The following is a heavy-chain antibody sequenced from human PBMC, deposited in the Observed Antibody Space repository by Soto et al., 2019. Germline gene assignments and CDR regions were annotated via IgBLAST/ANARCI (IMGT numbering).Heavy chain of an antibody. Sequence: GGSLRLSCAASGFTFRTYAMHWVRQAPGKGLEWVAVISYDGSNEYYAKSVKGRFTISRDNSKNTLYLQVNSLRPGDTAVFYCAAVRPSQGYRGDWLDLWGQGTLVTVSS. V-gene: IGHV3-30*03. J-gene: IGHJ5*02. CDR1: GFTFRTYA. CDR3: AAVRPSQGYRGDWLDL. D-gene: IGHD1-26*01. CDR2: ISYDGSNE.